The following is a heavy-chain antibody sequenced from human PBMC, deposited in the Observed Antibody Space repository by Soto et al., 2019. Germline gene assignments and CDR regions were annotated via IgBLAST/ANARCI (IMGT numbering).Heavy chain of an antibody. V-gene: IGHV1-69*01. CDR1: GGTFGSYA. CDR2: IIPITGTA. CDR3: ARSQGSSTSLEIYYYYYFGMDV. Sequence: QVQLVQSGAEVKKPGSSVKVSCKASGGTFGSYAISWVRQAPGQGPEWIVGIIPITGTANYAQKFQGRVTFIADESRSTASMQLSSLRSEDTAVYYCARSQGSSTSLEIYYYYYFGMDVWGQGTTVTVS. J-gene: IGHJ6*02. D-gene: IGHD2-2*01.